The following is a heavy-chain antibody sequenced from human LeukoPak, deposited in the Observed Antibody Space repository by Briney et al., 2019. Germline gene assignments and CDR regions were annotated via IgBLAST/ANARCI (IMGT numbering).Heavy chain of an antibody. Sequence: GGSLRLSCAASGFTFYAFGMNWVRQAPGKGLEWVSSFGTRSTSIYHAGSVKGRFTISRDNAKNLLYLQMNSLRAEDTALYYCAREVSEGFDFWGQGTLVTVSS. CDR3: AREVSEGFDF. V-gene: IGHV3-21*01. D-gene: IGHD3-22*01. J-gene: IGHJ4*02. CDR1: GFTFYAFG. CDR2: FGTRSTSI.